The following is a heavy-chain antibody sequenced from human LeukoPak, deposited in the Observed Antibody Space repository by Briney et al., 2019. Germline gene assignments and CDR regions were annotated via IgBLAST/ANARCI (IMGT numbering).Heavy chain of an antibody. CDR1: GFTFSSYA. CDR3: AKLDSSGYLGYFDY. J-gene: IGHJ4*02. D-gene: IGHD3-22*01. V-gene: IGHV3-23*01. Sequence: GWSLRLSCAASGFTFSSYAMSWVRQAPGKGLEWVSAISGSGGSTYYADSVKGRFTISRDNSKNTLYLQMNSLRAEDTAVYYCAKLDSSGYLGYFDYWGQGTLVTVSS. CDR2: ISGSGGST.